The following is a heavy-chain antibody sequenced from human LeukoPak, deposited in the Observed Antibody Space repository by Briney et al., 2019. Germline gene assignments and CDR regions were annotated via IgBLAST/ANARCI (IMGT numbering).Heavy chain of an antibody. CDR3: ARVARLHSRWYFDL. CDR2: IYYSGST. V-gene: IGHV4-59*01. Sequence: PSETLSLTCTVSGGSISSYYWSWIRQPPGKGLEWIGYIYYSGSTNYNPSLKSRVTISVDTSKNQFSLKLSSVTAADMAVYYCARVARLHSRWYFDLWGRGTLVTVSS. D-gene: IGHD4-11*01. J-gene: IGHJ2*01. CDR1: GGSISSYY.